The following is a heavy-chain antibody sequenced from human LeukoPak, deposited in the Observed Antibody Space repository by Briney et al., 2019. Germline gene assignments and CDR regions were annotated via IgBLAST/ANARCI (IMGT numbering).Heavy chain of an antibody. V-gene: IGHV4-34*01. CDR3: ATGRIAAAATVYYFDY. J-gene: IGHJ4*02. CDR2: INHSGST. Sequence: SETLSLACAVYGGSFSGYYWSWIRQPPGKGLEWIGEINHSGSTNYNPSLKSRVTISVDTSKNQFSLKLSSVTAADTAVYYCATGRIAAAATVYYFDYWGQGTLVTVSS. CDR1: GGSFSGYY. D-gene: IGHD6-13*01.